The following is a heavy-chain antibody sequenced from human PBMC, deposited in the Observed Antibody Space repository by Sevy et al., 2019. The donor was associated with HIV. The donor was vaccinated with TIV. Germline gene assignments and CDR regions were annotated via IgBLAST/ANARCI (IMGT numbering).Heavy chain of an antibody. Sequence: GESLKISCAASGFTFGNYAMTWVRQAAGKGLEWVSSITGTGGTTYYADSVKGQFTISRDNSKNTLYIQMNSLRAEDTAVYDCANDRIEGARKLAYWGQGTLVTVSS. CDR1: GFTFGNYA. V-gene: IGHV3-23*01. CDR2: ITGTGGTT. CDR3: ANDRIEGARKLAY. D-gene: IGHD1-26*01. J-gene: IGHJ4*02.